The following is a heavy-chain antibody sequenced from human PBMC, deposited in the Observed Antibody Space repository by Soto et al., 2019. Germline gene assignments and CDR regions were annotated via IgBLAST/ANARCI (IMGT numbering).Heavy chain of an antibody. V-gene: IGHV4-4*02. J-gene: IGHJ3*02. Sequence: QVQLQESGPGLVKPSGTLSLTCDVSDGSTSSRDWWSWVRQTPGKGLEWIGDMFHSASSKYNPSLKSRVTISVDKSKNQFSLDLSSVTAADTVVYYCAGGFKVILTGSRWGLDIWGHGTTVIVSS. CDR2: MFHSASS. D-gene: IGHD3-16*01. CDR3: AGGFKVILTGSRWGLDI. CDR1: DGSTSSRDW.